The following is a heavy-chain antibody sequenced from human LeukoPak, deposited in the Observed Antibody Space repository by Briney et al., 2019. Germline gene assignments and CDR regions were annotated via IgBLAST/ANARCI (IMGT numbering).Heavy chain of an antibody. V-gene: IGHV4-34*01. Sequence: SETLSLTCAVYGASFSGHYWSWIRQPPGKGLEWIGEINHSGSTNYNPSLKSRFTISVDTSKNQFSLKLSAVTAADTAVYYCARWGTEPYFVYWGQGTLVTVSS. CDR2: INHSGST. D-gene: IGHD1-1*01. J-gene: IGHJ4*02. CDR3: ARWGTEPYFVY. CDR1: GASFSGHY.